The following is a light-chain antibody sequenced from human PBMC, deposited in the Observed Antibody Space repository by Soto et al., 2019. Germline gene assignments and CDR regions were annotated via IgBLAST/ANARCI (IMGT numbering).Light chain of an antibody. CDR1: QDISNY. CDR3: QQYGSSYT. Sequence: DIRMTQSPSSLSASVGDRVTITCQASQDISNYLNWYQQKPGKAPKLLIYDASNLETGVPSRFSGSGSGTDFTFTISRLEPEDFAVYYCQQYGSSYTFGQGTKLEIK. CDR2: DAS. J-gene: IGKJ2*01. V-gene: IGKV1-33*01.